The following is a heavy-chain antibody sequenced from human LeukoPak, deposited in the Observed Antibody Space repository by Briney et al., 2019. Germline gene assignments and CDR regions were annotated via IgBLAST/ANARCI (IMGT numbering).Heavy chain of an antibody. CDR3: ARAAAARTFDI. D-gene: IGHD6-25*01. Sequence: SETPSLTCAVSGGSISSSNWWSWVRPPPGKGLEWVGEIYHSGSTSYNPSLKSRVTISVDKSKNQFSLKLSSVTAADTAVYYCARAAAARTFDIWGQGTMVTVSS. CDR2: IYHSGST. V-gene: IGHV4-4*02. J-gene: IGHJ3*02. CDR1: GGSISSSNW.